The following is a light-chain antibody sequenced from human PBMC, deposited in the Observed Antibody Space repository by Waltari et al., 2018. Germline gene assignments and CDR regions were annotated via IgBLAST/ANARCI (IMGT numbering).Light chain of an antibody. CDR2: EVS. Sequence: QSALTQPASVSGSPGQSITISCTGTSIDVGNYNLVSWYQQHPGKAPKLMIYEVSKRPSGVSKRFSGSKSGNTASLTISGLQAEDEAHYYCCSYAGSSTPWVFGGGTKLTVL. J-gene: IGLJ3*02. CDR3: CSYAGSSTPWV. CDR1: SIDVGNYNL. V-gene: IGLV2-23*02.